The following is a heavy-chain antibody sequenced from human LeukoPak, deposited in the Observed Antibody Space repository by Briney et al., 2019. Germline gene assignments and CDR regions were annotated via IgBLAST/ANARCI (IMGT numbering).Heavy chain of an antibody. D-gene: IGHD3-9*01. V-gene: IGHV4-31*03. Sequence: TLSLTCTVSGGSVNSGGCYWCWIRQHPGKGLEWIGYIYYTVSTYYHPSLKSRATISVDTSNSQSSLKMTSVTVADTAVYYCARIFWVSNSAWNLDYWGQGTLVTVSS. J-gene: IGHJ4*02. CDR1: GGSVNSGGCY. CDR3: ARIFWVSNSAWNLDY. CDR2: IYYTVST.